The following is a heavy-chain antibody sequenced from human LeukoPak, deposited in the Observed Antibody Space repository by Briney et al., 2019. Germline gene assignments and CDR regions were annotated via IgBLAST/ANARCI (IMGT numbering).Heavy chain of an antibody. Sequence: SETLSLTCTVSGGSISSGSYYWGWIRQPPGKGLEWIGSIYYSGSTYYNPSLKSRVTISVDTSKNQFSLKLSSVTAADTAVYYCARRATGTPNAFDIWGQGTMVAVSS. CDR3: ARRATGTPNAFDI. D-gene: IGHD1-7*01. V-gene: IGHV4-39*01. J-gene: IGHJ3*02. CDR2: IYYSGST. CDR1: GGSISSGSYY.